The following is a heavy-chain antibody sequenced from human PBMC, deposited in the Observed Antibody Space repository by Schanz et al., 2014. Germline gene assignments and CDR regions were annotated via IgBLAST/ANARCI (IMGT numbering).Heavy chain of an antibody. J-gene: IGHJ6*02. Sequence: EVQLLESGGGLVQPGGSLRLSCAASGFTFSSYAMSWVRQAPGKGLEWVSALSSSGGSTYYADSVKGRFTIARDNSKNAQYPRMNSLKTEDTAVYYWAKEIGDRSDSPCYDCCYYGFDVWGQGTTVTVSS. CDR2: LSSSGGST. CDR3: AKEIGDRSDSPCYDCCYYGFDV. CDR1: GFTFSSYA. V-gene: IGHV3-23*01. D-gene: IGHD3-10*01.